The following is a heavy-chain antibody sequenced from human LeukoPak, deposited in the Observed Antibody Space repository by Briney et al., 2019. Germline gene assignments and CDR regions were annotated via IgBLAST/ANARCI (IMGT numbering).Heavy chain of an antibody. CDR2: IYTSGST. D-gene: IGHD4/OR15-4a*01. CDR1: GGSISGYY. Sequence: SETLSLTCTVSGGSISGYYWSWIRQPAGKGLEWIGRIYTSGSTNYNPSLKSRVTLSVDTSENQFSLKLNSVTAADTAVYHCARAVGGADALDIWGQGTMVTVSS. J-gene: IGHJ3*02. V-gene: IGHV4-4*07. CDR3: ARAVGGADALDI.